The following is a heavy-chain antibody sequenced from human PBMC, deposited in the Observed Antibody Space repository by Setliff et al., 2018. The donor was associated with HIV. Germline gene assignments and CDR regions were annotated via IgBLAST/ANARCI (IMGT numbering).Heavy chain of an antibody. CDR1: GGSFSGYY. J-gene: IGHJ5*02. Sequence: SETLSLTCAVYGGSFSGYYWSWIRQPPGKGLEWIGEINHSGSTNYNPSLKSRVTISVDTSKNQFSLKLSSVTAADTAVYYCARRSDWFDPWGQGTLVTVSS. CDR3: ARRSDWFDP. V-gene: IGHV4-34*01. CDR2: INHSGST.